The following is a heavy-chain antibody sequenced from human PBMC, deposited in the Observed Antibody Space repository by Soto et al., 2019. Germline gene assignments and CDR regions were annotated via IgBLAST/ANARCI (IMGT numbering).Heavy chain of an antibody. D-gene: IGHD1-20*01. CDR2: VFHTGNT. CDR3: AREQYNWKI. J-gene: IGHJ4*02. V-gene: IGHV4-59*01. Sequence: SETLSLTCSVSGDAIISYYWTWIRQPPGKGLQWIVYVFHTGNTNYNPSLKSRVTISEDASKNQVSLRLTSVTAADTAVYFCAREQYNWKIWGQGTLVTVSS. CDR1: GDAIISYY.